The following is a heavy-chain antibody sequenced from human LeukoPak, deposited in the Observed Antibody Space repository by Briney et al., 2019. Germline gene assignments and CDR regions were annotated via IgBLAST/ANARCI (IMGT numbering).Heavy chain of an antibody. J-gene: IGHJ6*02. CDR1: GRTFSIYA. CDR2: IIPILGIA. D-gene: IGHD3-10*01. Sequence: GASVKVSSKPSGRTFSIYAISWVRQAPGQGLESMGRIIPILGIANYAQKFQGRVTITPDKSTSRAYMELSSLRSEDPAVYYCARDFLDYYGSGSYDYYYYGMDVWGQGTTVTVSS. V-gene: IGHV1-69*04. CDR3: ARDFLDYYGSGSYDYYYYGMDV.